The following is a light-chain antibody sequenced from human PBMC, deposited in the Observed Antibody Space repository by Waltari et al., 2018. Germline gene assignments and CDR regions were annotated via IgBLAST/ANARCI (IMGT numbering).Light chain of an antibody. J-gene: IGLJ3*02. CDR1: TPNTGSNY. CDR3: ATWDDRLSGPGV. CDR2: RNI. V-gene: IGLV1-47*01. Sequence: QSVLTQPPSASGTPGQRVTISCSGSTPNTGSNYGHCYQHHPGTSPKPPTNRTNHQPPATAPKRLIYRNIRRPSGVPDLFSGSRAVTSASLAVSGLRSEDEADYYCATWDDRLSGPGVFGGGTKLTVL.